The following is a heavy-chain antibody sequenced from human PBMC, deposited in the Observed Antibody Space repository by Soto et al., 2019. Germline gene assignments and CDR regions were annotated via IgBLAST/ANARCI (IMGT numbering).Heavy chain of an antibody. CDR2: ISGSGTNT. CDR1: GLTFSNYG. D-gene: IGHD3-22*01. V-gene: IGHV3-23*01. CDR3: PKVGYALTTEVVIRNFDY. Sequence: EVQLLESGGGLAQPGGSLRLSCAASGLTFSNYGMTWVRQAPGKGLEWVSGISGSGTNTFYADAVKGRFAISRDNSKNTLYLQMNSLRADDTAVYYCPKVGYALTTEVVIRNFDYWGQGTLLTVSS. J-gene: IGHJ4*02.